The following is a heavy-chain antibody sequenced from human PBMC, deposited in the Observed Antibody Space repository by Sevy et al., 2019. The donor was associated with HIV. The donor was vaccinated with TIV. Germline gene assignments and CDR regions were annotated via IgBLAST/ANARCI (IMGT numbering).Heavy chain of an antibody. CDR2: IYHTGNT. V-gene: IGHV4-30-2*01. J-gene: IGHJ3*02. D-gene: IGHD4-17*01. CDR1: GVSISSGAYS. CDR3: ARDGGTMTTPGSFDI. Sequence: SETLSLTCAVSGVSISSGAYSWNWIRQPPGKGLEWIGYIYHTGNTYYNPSLKCRITISLDRSKNQFSLRLSSVTAADTAVYFCARDGGTMTTPGSFDIWGQGTMVTVSS.